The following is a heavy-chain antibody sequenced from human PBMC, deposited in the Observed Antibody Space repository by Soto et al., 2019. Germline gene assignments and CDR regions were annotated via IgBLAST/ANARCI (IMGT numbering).Heavy chain of an antibody. CDR3: ATRPPGTGEVY. J-gene: IGHJ4*02. Sequence: QVQLVESGGGVVQPGRSLRLSCAASGFTFSSYGMHWVRQAPGKGLEWVAVIWYDGSNKYYADSVKGRFTISRDNSKNTLYPQMNSLRADDTAVYYCATRPPGTGEVYWGQGTLVTVSS. V-gene: IGHV3-33*01. CDR2: IWYDGSNK. CDR1: GFTFSSYG. D-gene: IGHD2-8*02.